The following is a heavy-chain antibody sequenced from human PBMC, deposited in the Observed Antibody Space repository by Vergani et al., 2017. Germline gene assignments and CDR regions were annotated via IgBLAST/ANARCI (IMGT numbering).Heavy chain of an antibody. CDR3: AATEYYDSSGYYYDYYYGMDV. CDR1: GFTFTSSA. CDR2: IVVGSGNT. D-gene: IGHD3-22*01. Sequence: QMQLVQSGPEVKKPGTSVKVSCKASGFTFTSSAMQWVRQARGQRLEWIGWIVVGSGNTNYAQKFQERVTITRDMSTSTAYMELSSLRYEDTAVYYCAATEYYDSSGYYYDYYYGMDVWGQGTTVTVSS. J-gene: IGHJ6*02. V-gene: IGHV1-58*02.